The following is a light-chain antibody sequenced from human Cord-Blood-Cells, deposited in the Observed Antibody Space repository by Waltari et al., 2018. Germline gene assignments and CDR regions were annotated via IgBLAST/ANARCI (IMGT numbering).Light chain of an antibody. CDR2: GAS. CDR1: QSVSSSY. V-gene: IGKV3-20*01. CDR3: QQYGSSPQT. Sequence: EIVLTQSPGTLSLSPGERATLSCRASQSVSSSYLAWYQQKPGQATRLLIYGASSRATAIPERFSGSGSGTDFILTISRLEPEDFAVYYCQQYGSSPQTFGQGTKLEIK. J-gene: IGKJ2*01.